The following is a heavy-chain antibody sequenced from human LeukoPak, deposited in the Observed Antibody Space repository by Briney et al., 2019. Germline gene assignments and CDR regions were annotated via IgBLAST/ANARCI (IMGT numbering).Heavy chain of an antibody. CDR1: GLTFSSYG. D-gene: IGHD2-2*01. V-gene: IGHV3-30*18. Sequence: PGGCLRLSCAASGLTFSSYGMHWVRQAPGKGLEWVAVISYDGTIRNYADSVKGRFTISRDNSKNTLYLQMNSLTAEDTAQYYCAKGGCSSTTCYLANPWGQGTLVTVSA. CDR3: AKGGCSSTTCYLANP. CDR2: ISYDGTIR. J-gene: IGHJ5*02.